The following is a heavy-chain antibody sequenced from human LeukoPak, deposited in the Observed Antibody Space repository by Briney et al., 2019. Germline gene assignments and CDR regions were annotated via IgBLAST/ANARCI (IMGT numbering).Heavy chain of an antibody. CDR2: ISSSGSTI. D-gene: IGHD3-22*01. V-gene: IGHV3-48*03. Sequence: GGSLRLSCAASGFTFSSYEMNWVRQAPGKGLEWVSYISSSGSTIYYADSAKGRFTISRDNAKNSLYLQMNSLRAEDTAVYYCAREGEYYYDSSGYFPDVWGQGTAVTVSS. CDR1: GFTFSSYE. CDR3: AREGEYYYDSSGYFPDV. J-gene: IGHJ6*02.